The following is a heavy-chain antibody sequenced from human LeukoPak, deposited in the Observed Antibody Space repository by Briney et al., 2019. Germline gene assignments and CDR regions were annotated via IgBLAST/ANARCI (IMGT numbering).Heavy chain of an antibody. Sequence: GGSLRLPCAASGFTFSDFYMSWVRQAPGKGLELVSYISSSESSIYNADSVRGRFTISRDNAKNSLSLQMNSLRADDTAVYYCAREEIATLIAFDMWGQGTMVTVSS. V-gene: IGHV3-11*04. CDR2: ISSSESSI. J-gene: IGHJ3*02. D-gene: IGHD5-24*01. CDR1: GFTFSDFY. CDR3: AREEIATLIAFDM.